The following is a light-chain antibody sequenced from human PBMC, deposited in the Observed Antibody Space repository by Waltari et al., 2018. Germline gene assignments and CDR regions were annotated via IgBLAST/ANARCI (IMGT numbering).Light chain of an antibody. CDR3: QQSYSTPWT. V-gene: IGKV1-39*01. Sequence: DIQMTQSPSSLSASVGDSVTITCRASQSISSYLNWYQQKPGKAPKLLIYAASSLQSGVASRFSGGGSGTDFTLTISSLQPEDFETYYCQQSYSTPWTFGQGTKVEIK. CDR2: AAS. CDR1: QSISSY. J-gene: IGKJ1*01.